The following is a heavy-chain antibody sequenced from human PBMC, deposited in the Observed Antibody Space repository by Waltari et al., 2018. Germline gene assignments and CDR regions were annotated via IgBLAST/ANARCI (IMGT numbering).Heavy chain of an antibody. CDR1: GFTFSSYS. V-gene: IGHV3-21*06. D-gene: IGHD6-13*01. CDR2: ISSSTGYL. Sequence: EVLLVESGGGLVKPGGSLRLSCAASGFTFSSYSMNWVRQAPGGGLEWVASISSSTGYLYYADSVKGRFTISRDNSKNTLYLQMNSLRADDTAVYYCARLYSSSWHGDWGQGTLVTVSS. J-gene: IGHJ4*02. CDR3: ARLYSSSWHGD.